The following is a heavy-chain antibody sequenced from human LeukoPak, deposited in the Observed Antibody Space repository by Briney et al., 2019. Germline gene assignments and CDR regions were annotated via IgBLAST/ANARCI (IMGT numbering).Heavy chain of an antibody. CDR1: GHTFTGYY. CDR2: INANSGDT. CDR3: TFGYYYDSSGSSFDY. D-gene: IGHD3-22*01. J-gene: IGHJ4*02. V-gene: IGHV1-2*02. Sequence: ASVKVSCKASGHTFTGYYMHWVRQAPGQGLEWMGWINANSGDTNYAQKFQGRVTMTRDTSISTAYMELSRLRSDDTAVYYCTFGYYYDSSGSSFDYWGQGTLVTVSS.